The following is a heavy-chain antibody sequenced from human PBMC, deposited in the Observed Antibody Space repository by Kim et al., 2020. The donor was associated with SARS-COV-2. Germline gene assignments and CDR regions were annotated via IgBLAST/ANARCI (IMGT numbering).Heavy chain of an antibody. CDR1: GYTLTSYG. D-gene: IGHD1-26*01. Sequence: ASVKVSCKASGYTLTSYGISWVRQAPGQGLEWMGWISAYNGNTNYAQKLQGRVTMTTDTSASTAYVELRSLRSDDTAVYYCARDSQFGGSLFDYWGQGTLVTVSS. CDR3: ARDSQFGGSLFDY. V-gene: IGHV1-18*01. J-gene: IGHJ4*02. CDR2: ISAYNGNT.